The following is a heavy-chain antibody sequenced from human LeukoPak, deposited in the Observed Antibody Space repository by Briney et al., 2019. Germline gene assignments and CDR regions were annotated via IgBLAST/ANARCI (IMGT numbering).Heavy chain of an antibody. CDR2: IRSKTEGASI. Sequence: TGGSLTLSCAASGFTFRDAWMSWVRQAPGEGLEWVGRIRSKTEGASIDYAAPVKGRFTISRDDSKNTVYLQMNSLKTEDTAVYYCTTAPYIWGSFGSNFCGQGTLVTVSS. CDR3: TTAPYIWGSFGSNF. V-gene: IGHV3-15*01. CDR1: GFTFRDAW. J-gene: IGHJ4*02. D-gene: IGHD3-16*01.